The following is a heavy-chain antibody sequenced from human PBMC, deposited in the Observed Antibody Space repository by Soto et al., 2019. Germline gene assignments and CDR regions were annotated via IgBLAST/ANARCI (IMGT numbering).Heavy chain of an antibody. J-gene: IGHJ5*02. Sequence: ASVKVSCKASGYTFTSYAMHWVRQAPGQRLEWMGWINAGNGNTKYAQKFQGRVTLTTDTSTTTASMELRSLTSDDTAVYYCARDNIVEPWSWVDPWGQGTLVTVSS. D-gene: IGHD2-15*01. CDR3: ARDNIVEPWSWVDP. CDR2: INAGNGNT. CDR1: GYTFTSYA. V-gene: IGHV1-3*01.